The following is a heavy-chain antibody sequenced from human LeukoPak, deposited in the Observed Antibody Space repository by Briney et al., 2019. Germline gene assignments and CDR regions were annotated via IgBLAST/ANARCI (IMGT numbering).Heavy chain of an antibody. CDR3: VRPESAGTKYRFDY. V-gene: IGHV4-61*03. Sequence: SETLSLTCTVSGGSISSSSYYWGWIRQPPGKGLEWIGYKYYDGNSGNTNYNPSLESRVTISVDTSKNHVSLNLTSVTAADTAVYYCVRPESAGTKYRFDYWGQGALVTVSS. CDR1: GGSISSSSYY. J-gene: IGHJ4*02. CDR2: KYYDGNSGNT. D-gene: IGHD1-1*01.